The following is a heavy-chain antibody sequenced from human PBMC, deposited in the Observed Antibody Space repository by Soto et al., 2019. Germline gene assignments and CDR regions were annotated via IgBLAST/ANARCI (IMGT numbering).Heavy chain of an antibody. CDR2: INPNSGGT. CDR3: AREAYYYDSSGYPMLMDV. D-gene: IGHD3-22*01. CDR1: GYTFTGYY. J-gene: IGHJ6*02. Sequence: ASVQVSCKASGYTFTGYYMHWVRQAPGQGLEWMGWINPNSGGTNYAQKFQGWVTMTRDTSISTAYMELSRLRSDDTAVYYCAREAYYYDSSGYPMLMDVWGQGTTVTVSS. V-gene: IGHV1-2*04.